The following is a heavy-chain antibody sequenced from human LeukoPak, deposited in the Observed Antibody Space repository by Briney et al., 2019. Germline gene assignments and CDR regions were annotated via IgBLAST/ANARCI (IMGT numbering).Heavy chain of an antibody. D-gene: IGHD3-10*01. J-gene: IGHJ6*03. CDR1: GFTVSSNY. CDR3: AKVGRITMVRGVTGSYYYYYMDV. V-gene: IGHV3-66*02. Sequence: PGGSLRLSCAASGFTVSSNYMSWVRQAPGKGLEWVSIIYSGGSTYYADSVKGRFTISRDNSKNTLYLQMNSLRAEDTAVYYCAKVGRITMVRGVTGSYYYYYMDVWGKGTTVAISS. CDR2: IYSGGST.